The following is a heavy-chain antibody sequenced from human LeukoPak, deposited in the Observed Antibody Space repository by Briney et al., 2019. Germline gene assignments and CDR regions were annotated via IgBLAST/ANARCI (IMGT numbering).Heavy chain of an antibody. J-gene: IGHJ4*02. Sequence: GASVKVSCKASGYTFTSYAMHWVRQAPGQRLEWMGWINAGNGNTKYSQKFQGRVTITRDTSASTAYMELSSLRSEDTAVYYCARDSVRFLEWFSFDYWGQGTLVTVSS. V-gene: IGHV1-3*01. CDR3: ARDSVRFLEWFSFDY. CDR2: INAGNGNT. CDR1: GYTFTSYA. D-gene: IGHD3-3*01.